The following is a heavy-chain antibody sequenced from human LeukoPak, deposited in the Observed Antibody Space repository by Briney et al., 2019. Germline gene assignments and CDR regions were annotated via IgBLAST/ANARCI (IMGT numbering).Heavy chain of an antibody. V-gene: IGHV3-23*05. D-gene: IGHD3-10*02. CDR2: IGSDNKP. J-gene: IGHJ6*02. Sequence: QPGGSLRLSCAASGFTFSSFAMSWVRQAPGKGLEWVSSIGSDNKPHYSESVKGRFAISRDNSKSMLFLQLNSPRAEDTALYYCASDLHYYVAMDVWGQGTTVTVSS. CDR3: ASDLHYYVAMDV. CDR1: GFTFSSFA.